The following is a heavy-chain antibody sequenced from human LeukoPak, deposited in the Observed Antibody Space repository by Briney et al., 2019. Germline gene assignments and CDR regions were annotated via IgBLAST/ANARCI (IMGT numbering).Heavy chain of an antibody. J-gene: IGHJ4*02. Sequence: GGSLRLSCAASGFTFSSYEMNWVRRAPGKGLEWVSYISSSGSTIYYADSVKGRFTISRDNAKNSLYLQMNSLRAEDTAVYYCARGNTIFHVERVYWGQGTLVTVSS. CDR2: ISSSGSTI. CDR3: ARGNTIFHVERVY. D-gene: IGHD3-9*01. V-gene: IGHV3-48*03. CDR1: GFTFSSYE.